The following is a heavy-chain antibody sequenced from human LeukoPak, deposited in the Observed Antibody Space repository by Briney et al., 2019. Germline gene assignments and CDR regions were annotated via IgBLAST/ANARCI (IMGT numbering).Heavy chain of an antibody. J-gene: IGHJ3*02. D-gene: IGHD3-22*01. CDR2: IYYGGST. CDR3: ASDTYYYDTSGYYGHAFDI. CDR1: GGSISSGAYY. Sequence: SETLSLTCTVSGGSISSGAYYWDWIRQPPGKGLEWIGSIYYGGSTYYNPSLKSRVTISADTSKNQFSLKLSSVTAADTAIYFCASDTYYYDTSGYYGHAFDIWGHGKMVTVSS. V-gene: IGHV4-39*07.